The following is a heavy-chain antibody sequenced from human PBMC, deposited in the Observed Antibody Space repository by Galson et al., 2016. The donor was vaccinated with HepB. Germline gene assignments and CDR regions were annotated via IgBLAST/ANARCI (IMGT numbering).Heavy chain of an antibody. V-gene: IGHV3-30-3*01. Sequence: SLRLSCAASGLTFSDWDIHWVRQAPGKGLEWVAVISKTGDTTFYGDSVKGRFTISRDNSKNTVDLQIHSLRSEDAAVYFCARDFKLGAPAYVDFWGKGTTVTVS. CDR2: ISKTGDTT. CDR1: GLTFSDWD. J-gene: IGHJ6*03. D-gene: IGHD1-26*01. CDR3: ARDFKLGAPAYVDF.